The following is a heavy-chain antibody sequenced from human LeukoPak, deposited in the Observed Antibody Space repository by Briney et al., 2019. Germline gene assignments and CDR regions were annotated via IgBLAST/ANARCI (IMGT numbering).Heavy chain of an antibody. J-gene: IGHJ4*02. CDR1: GFTFSSYW. V-gene: IGHV3-7*04. Sequence: GGSLRLSCAASGFTFSSYWMSWVRQAPGKGLEWVAIIKQDGSEKYYVDSVKGRFTISRDNAKNSLYLQMNGLRAEDTAVYYCVRGFTYGTDYFDYWGQGTLVTVSS. CDR2: IKQDGSEK. CDR3: VRGFTYGTDYFDY. D-gene: IGHD2-8*01.